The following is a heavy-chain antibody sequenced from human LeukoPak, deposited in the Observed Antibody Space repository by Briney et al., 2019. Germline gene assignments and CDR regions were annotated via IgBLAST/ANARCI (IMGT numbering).Heavy chain of an antibody. D-gene: IGHD1-26*01. CDR1: GFTFSNAW. Sequence: PGRSLRLSCAASGFTFSNAWMNWVRQAPGKGLEWVGRIKSKTDGGTTDYAAPVKGRFTISRDDSKNTLYLQMNSLKTEGTAVYYCTTRFGIVGAMDLFEFDYWGQGTLVTVSS. V-gene: IGHV3-15*07. CDR2: IKSKTDGGTT. J-gene: IGHJ4*02. CDR3: TTRFGIVGAMDLFEFDY.